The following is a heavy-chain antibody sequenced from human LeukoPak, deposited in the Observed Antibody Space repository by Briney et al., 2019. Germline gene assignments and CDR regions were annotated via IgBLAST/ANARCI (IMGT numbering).Heavy chain of an antibody. CDR1: GFTFSSYG. CDR2: ISYDGSNK. Sequence: GRSLRISCAASGFTFSSYGMHWVRQAPGKGLEWVAVISYDGSNKYYADFVKGRFTISRDNSKNTLSLQMNSLRAEDTAVYYCAKVRLTMIVVAPGDWGQGTLVTVSS. D-gene: IGHD3-22*01. V-gene: IGHV3-30*18. J-gene: IGHJ4*02. CDR3: AKVRLTMIVVAPGD.